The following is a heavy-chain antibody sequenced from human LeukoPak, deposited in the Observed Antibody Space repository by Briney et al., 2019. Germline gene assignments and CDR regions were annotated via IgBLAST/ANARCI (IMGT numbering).Heavy chain of an antibody. CDR3: ATMNTVIEDAFDI. D-gene: IGHD4-17*01. CDR1: GGSVSSSSYY. J-gene: IGHJ3*02. Sequence: SETLSLTCTVSGGSVSSSSYYWGWIRQPPGKGLEWIGSIYYSGSTYYNPSLKSRVTISVDTSKNQFSLKLSSVTAADTAVYYCATMNTVIEDAFDIWGQGTMVTVSS. CDR2: IYYSGST. V-gene: IGHV4-39*07.